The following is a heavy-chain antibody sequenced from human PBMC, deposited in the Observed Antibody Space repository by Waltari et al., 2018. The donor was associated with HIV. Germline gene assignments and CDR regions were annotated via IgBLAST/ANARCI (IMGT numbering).Heavy chain of an antibody. D-gene: IGHD1-1*01. V-gene: IGHV4-59*08. J-gene: IGHJ4*02. CDR3: ARHLSVRAVFDY. Sequence: QVQLQESGPGLVKPSETPSLTCNVPGDSITTFYWSWIRLSPEKALELTGNIKDSGSTNYNPSLRSRVTISRDVSRNHYSLTMTSVTAADTAVYYCARHLSVRAVFDYWGQGTLVAVSS. CDR1: GDSITTFY. CDR2: IKDSGST.